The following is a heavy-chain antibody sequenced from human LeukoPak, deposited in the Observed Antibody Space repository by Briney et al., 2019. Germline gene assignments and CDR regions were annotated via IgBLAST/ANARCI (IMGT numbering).Heavy chain of an antibody. J-gene: IGHJ4*02. CDR2: ISYDGSNK. CDR1: GFTFSSYG. V-gene: IGHV3-30*18. CDR3: AKARRLHSSSWSLDY. Sequence: GGSLRLSCAASGFTFSSYGMHRVRQAPGKGLEWVAVISYDGSNKYYADSVKGRFTISRDNSKNTLYLQMNSLRAEDTAVYYCAKARRLHSSSWSLDYWGQGTLVTVSS. D-gene: IGHD6-13*01.